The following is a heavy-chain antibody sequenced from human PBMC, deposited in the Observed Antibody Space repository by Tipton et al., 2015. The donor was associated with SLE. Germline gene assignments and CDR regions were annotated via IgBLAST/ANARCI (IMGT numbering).Heavy chain of an antibody. Sequence: TLSLTCAVYGGSFSSYYWSWIRQPPGKGLEWIGYIYYSGSTNYNPSLKSRVTISRDTSGNHFSLNLNSVTAADTAFYYCAREFKPRTGWFDSWGQGALVTVSS. CDR2: IYYSGST. CDR1: GGSFSSYY. J-gene: IGHJ5*01. V-gene: IGHV4-59*12. CDR3: AREFKPRTGWFDS.